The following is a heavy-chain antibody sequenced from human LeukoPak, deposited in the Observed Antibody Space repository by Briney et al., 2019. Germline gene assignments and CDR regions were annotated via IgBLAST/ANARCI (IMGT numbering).Heavy chain of an antibody. J-gene: IGHJ4*02. CDR1: GFTFSKYW. CDR3: AKEGSAAAPFDY. V-gene: IGHV3-9*01. CDR2: ISWNSGSI. Sequence: GGSLRLSCAASGFTFSKYWMTWVRQAPGKGLEWVSGISWNSGSIGYADSVKGRFTISRDNAKNSLYLQMNSLRAEDTALYYCAKEGSAAAPFDYWGQGTLVTVSS. D-gene: IGHD6-13*01.